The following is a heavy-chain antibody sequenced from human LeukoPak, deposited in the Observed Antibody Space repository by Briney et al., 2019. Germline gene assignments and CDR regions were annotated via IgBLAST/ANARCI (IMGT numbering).Heavy chain of an antibody. D-gene: IGHD2-2*01. Sequence: PSETLSLTCAVYGGSFSGYYWSWIRQPPGKGLEWIGYIYYSGSTYYNPSLKSRVTISVDTSKNQFSLKLSSVTAADTAVYYCARDPIVVVPAAIPFDYWGQGTLVTVSS. CDR1: GGSFSGYY. CDR3: ARDPIVVVPAAIPFDY. J-gene: IGHJ4*02. V-gene: IGHV4-30-4*08. CDR2: IYYSGST.